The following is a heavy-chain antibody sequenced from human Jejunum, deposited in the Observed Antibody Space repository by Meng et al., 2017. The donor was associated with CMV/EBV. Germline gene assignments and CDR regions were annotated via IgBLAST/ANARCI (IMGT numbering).Heavy chain of an antibody. J-gene: IGHJ4*02. D-gene: IGHD3-3*01. CDR1: GGSITSSSYY. V-gene: IGHV4-39*07. Sequence: GGSITSSSYYWGWIRQPPGKGLEWIGSIYYSGSTYYNPSLNSRVTISVDGSQNRFSLKVSSVTAADTAVYYCASHDDYWSGYRKYWGQGTLVTVSS. CDR2: IYYSGST. CDR3: ASHDDYWSGYRKY.